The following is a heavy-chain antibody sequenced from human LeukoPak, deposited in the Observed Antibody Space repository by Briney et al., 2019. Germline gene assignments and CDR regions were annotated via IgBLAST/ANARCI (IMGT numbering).Heavy chain of an antibody. J-gene: IGHJ4*02. CDR2: IYHSGST. V-gene: IGHV4-38-2*02. Sequence: SETLSLTCTVSGYSISSGYYWGWSRQPPGKGLEWIGSIYHSGSTYYNPSLKSRVTISVDTSKNQFSLKLSSVTAADTAVYYCARQKPGSGGPFDYWGQGTLVTVSS. CDR3: ARQKPGSGGPFDY. D-gene: IGHD2-15*01. CDR1: GYSISSGYY.